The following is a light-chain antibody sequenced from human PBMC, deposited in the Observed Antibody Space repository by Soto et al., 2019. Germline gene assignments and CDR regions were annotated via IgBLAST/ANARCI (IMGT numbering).Light chain of an antibody. J-gene: IGLJ1*01. CDR2: EVS. V-gene: IGLV2-23*02. Sequence: QSVLNQPAPVSWAPGQSITLSFPGTSSVVGSYNLVSWYQQHPGKAPKLMIYEVSKRPSGVSNRFSGSKSGNTASLTISGLQAEDEADYYCCSYASSTSYVFGTGTKVTVL. CDR3: CSYASSTSYV. CDR1: SSVVGSYNL.